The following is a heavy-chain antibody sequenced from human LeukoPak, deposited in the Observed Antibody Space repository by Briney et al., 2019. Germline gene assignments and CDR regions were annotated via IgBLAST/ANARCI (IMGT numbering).Heavy chain of an antibody. V-gene: IGHV4-34*01. D-gene: IGHD5-12*01. CDR1: GGSFSGYY. J-gene: IGHJ4*02. CDR2: INHSGST. CDR3: ARGSRWLRLHY. Sequence: ASETLSLTCAVYGGSFSGYYWSWIRQPPGKGLEWIGEINHSGSTNYNPSLKSRVTISVDTSKNQFSLKLSSVTAADTAVYYRARGSRWLRLHYWGQGTLVTVSS.